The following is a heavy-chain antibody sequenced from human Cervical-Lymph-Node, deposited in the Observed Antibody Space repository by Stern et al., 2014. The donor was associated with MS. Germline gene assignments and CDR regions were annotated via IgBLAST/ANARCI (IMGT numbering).Heavy chain of an antibody. J-gene: IGHJ5*02. CDR3: ARAEFTIFGVVIIVHWFDP. V-gene: IGHV1-69*18. CDR1: GGTFSSYA. Sequence: VQLVESGAEVKKPGSSVKVSCKASGGTFSSYAISWVRQAPGQGLEWMGRIIPIFGTANYAQKFQGRVQITADESTSTAYMERSSLRSEDTAVYYCARAEFTIFGVVIIVHWFDPWGQGTLVTVSS. D-gene: IGHD3-3*01. CDR2: IIPIFGTA.